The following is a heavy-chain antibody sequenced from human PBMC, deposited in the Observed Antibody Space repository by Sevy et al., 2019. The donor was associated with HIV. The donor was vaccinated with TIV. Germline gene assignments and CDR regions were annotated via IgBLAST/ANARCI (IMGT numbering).Heavy chain of an antibody. CDR3: ARDLGIPATTDYFYYGMDV. CDR1: GFTIRTYN. V-gene: IGHV3-21*01. Sequence: GGSLRLSCAASGFTIRTYNMNWVRQAPGKGLEWVSSISSSSTYIYYADSVKGRFSISRDNAKNSLYLQMSSLRAEDKAVYYCARDLGIPATTDYFYYGMDVWGQGTTVTVSS. J-gene: IGHJ6*02. CDR2: ISSSSTYI. D-gene: IGHD2-15*01.